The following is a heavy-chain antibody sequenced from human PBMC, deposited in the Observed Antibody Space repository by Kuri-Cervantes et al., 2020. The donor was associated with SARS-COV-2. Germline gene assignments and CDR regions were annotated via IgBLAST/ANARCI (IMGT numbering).Heavy chain of an antibody. V-gene: IGHV3-23*03. CDR2: IYSGHYTT. CDR1: GFTFSSYA. CDR3: AKTEGAGSWNYFDA. Sequence: GESLRLSCAASGFTFSSYAMTWVRQAPGKGLEWVSVIYSGHYTTYYADSVKGRFTISRGNSKNTLYLQMNSLRAEDTAVYYCAKTEGAGSWNYFDAWGQGTLVTVSS. J-gene: IGHJ4*02. D-gene: IGHD6-13*01.